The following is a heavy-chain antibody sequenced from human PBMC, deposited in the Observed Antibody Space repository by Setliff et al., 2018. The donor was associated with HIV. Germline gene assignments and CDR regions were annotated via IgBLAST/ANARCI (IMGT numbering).Heavy chain of an antibody. V-gene: IGHV4-61*09. Sequence: SETLSLTCTVSGGSIRSGSYYWTWIRQPAGKGPEWIGHIYTNGYTNYNPSLKSRVTISVDTPRDQFSLQLTSVTAADTAVYYCARAPPGIQNDAFDVWGQGTMVTVSS. CDR1: GGSIRSGSYY. J-gene: IGHJ3*01. CDR2: IYTNGYT. CDR3: ARAPPGIQNDAFDV.